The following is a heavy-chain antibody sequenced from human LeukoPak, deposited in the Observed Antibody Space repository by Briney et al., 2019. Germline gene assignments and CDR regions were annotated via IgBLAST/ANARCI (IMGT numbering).Heavy chain of an antibody. D-gene: IGHD5-12*01. CDR3: ARSRNSGYDYIFDY. CDR2: IYTRGST. Sequence: SETLSLTCTVSGGSISSYYWSWIRQPAGKGLEWIGRIYTRGSTNYNPSLKSRVTMSVDTSKNQFSLKLSSVTAADTAVYYCARSRNSGYDYIFDYWGQGTLVTVSS. V-gene: IGHV4-4*07. J-gene: IGHJ4*02. CDR1: GGSISSYY.